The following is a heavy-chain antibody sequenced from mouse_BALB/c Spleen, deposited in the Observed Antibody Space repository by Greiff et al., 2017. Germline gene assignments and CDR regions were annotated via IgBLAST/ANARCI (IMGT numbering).Heavy chain of an antibody. CDR3: TREDWDQYYYAMDY. Sequence: EVQLQQSGPELEKPGASVKMSCKASGYSFTSYWMHWVKQRPGQGLEWIGAIYPGDSDTSYNQKFKGKAKLTAVTSASTAYMELSSLTNEDSAVYYCTREDWDQYYYAMDYWGQGTSVTVSS. J-gene: IGHJ4*01. D-gene: IGHD4-1*01. V-gene: IGHV1-5*01. CDR2: IYPGDSDT. CDR1: GYSFTSYW.